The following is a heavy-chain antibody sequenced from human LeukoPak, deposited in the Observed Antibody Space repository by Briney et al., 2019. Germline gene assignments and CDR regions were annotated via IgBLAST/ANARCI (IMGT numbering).Heavy chain of an antibody. CDR3: ARVNGSPCNWFDP. V-gene: IGHV3-53*01. Sequence: GGSLRLSCAASGFTVSSNYMSWVRQAPGKGLEWVSVIYSGGSTYYADSVKGRFTISRDNSKNTLYLQMNSLRAEDTAVYYCARVNGSPCNWFDPWGQGTLVTVSS. CDR2: IYSGGST. J-gene: IGHJ5*02. D-gene: IGHD2-15*01. CDR1: GFTVSSNY.